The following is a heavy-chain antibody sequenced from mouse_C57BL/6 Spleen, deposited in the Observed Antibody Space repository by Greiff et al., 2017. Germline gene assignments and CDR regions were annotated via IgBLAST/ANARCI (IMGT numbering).Heavy chain of an antibody. CDR2: IYPSDSET. CDR1: GYTFTSYW. D-gene: IGHD2-3*01. CDR3: ARGYDGYSWFAY. Sequence: VKLQQPGAELVRPGSSVKLSCKASGYTFTSYWMDWVKQRPGQGLEWIGNIYPSDSETHYNQKFKDKATLTVDKSSSTAYMQLSSLTSEDSAVYYCARGYDGYSWFAYWGQGTLVTVSA. J-gene: IGHJ3*01. V-gene: IGHV1-61*01.